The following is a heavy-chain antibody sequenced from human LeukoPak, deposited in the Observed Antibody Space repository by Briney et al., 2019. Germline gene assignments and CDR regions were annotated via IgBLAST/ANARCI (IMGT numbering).Heavy chain of an antibody. V-gene: IGHV1-69*13. Sequence: ASVTVSCKASGGTFSSYAISWVRQAPGQGLEWMGGIIPIFGTANYAQKFQGRVTITADESTSTAYMELSSLRSEDTAVYYCASGPGSSGYYSSFDYWGQGTLVTVSS. D-gene: IGHD3-22*01. CDR2: IIPIFGTA. CDR3: ASGPGSSGYYSSFDY. J-gene: IGHJ4*02. CDR1: GGTFSSYA.